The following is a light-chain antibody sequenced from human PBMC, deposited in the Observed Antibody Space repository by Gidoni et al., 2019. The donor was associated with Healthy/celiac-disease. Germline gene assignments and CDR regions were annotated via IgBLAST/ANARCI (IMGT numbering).Light chain of an antibody. CDR3: QQSYSTPWT. V-gene: IGKV1-39*01. J-gene: IGKJ1*01. CDR1: QSISSY. CDR2: DAS. Sequence: IQMTQSPSSLSASVGDRVTITCRASQSISSYLNWYQQKPGKAPKLLIYDASSVQSGVPSRFSGSGSGTDFTLTISSLQPEDFATYYCQQSYSTPWTFGQGTKVEIK.